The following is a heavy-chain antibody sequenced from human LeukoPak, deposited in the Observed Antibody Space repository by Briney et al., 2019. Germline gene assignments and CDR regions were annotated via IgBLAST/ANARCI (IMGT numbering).Heavy chain of an antibody. CDR2: IWYDGSLK. Sequence: GRSLRLSCAASGFTFTNYGMHWVRQAPGTGLEWVALIWYDGSLKYYSDSLKGRFTISRDSSKNTLYLQMSSLRADDTAVYYCATDQLYSTGVYYFDYWGQGTLVTVSS. CDR1: GFTFTNYG. D-gene: IGHD2-8*02. CDR3: ATDQLYSTGVYYFDY. J-gene: IGHJ4*02. V-gene: IGHV3-33*01.